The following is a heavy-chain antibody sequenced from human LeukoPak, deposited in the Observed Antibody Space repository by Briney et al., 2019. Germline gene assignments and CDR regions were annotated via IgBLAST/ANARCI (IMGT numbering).Heavy chain of an antibody. CDR3: ARGLYPGYSGYELNDY. V-gene: IGHV4-34*01. CDR2: INHSGST. D-gene: IGHD5-12*01. Sequence: SETMSLTCAVYGVSFSSYYWSWIRQPPGKGLEWVGEINHSGSTNYIPSLKSRVTISLNTSKNQFSLKLSSVTAADTAVYYCARGLYPGYSGYELNDYWGQGSLVTAS. J-gene: IGHJ4*02. CDR1: GVSFSSYY.